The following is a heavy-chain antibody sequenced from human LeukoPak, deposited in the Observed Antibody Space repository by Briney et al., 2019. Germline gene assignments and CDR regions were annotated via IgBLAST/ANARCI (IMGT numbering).Heavy chain of an antibody. CDR3: ARVEYSSSSYYYYYMDV. J-gene: IGHJ6*03. Sequence: SQTLSLTCTVSGGSISRGSYYWSWIRQPAGKGLEWIGRIYTSGSTNYNPSLKSRVTISVDTSKNQFSLKLSSVTAADTAVYYCARVEYSSSSYYYYYMDVWGKGTTVTVSS. CDR1: GGSISRGSYY. D-gene: IGHD6-6*01. CDR2: IYTSGST. V-gene: IGHV4-61*02.